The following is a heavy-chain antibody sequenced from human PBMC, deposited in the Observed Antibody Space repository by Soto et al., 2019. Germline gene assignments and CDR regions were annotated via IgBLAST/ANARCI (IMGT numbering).Heavy chain of an antibody. D-gene: IGHD6-6*01. CDR1: GGTFSSYA. V-gene: IGHV1-69*06. CDR2: IIPIFGTA. J-gene: IGHJ6*02. CDR3: ARGIAARPGYYYGMDV. Sequence: ASVKVSCKASGGTFSSYAISWVRQAPGQGLEWMGGIIPIFGTANYAQKFQGRVTITAGKSTSTAYMELSSLRSEDTAVYYCARGIAARPGYYYGMDVWGQGTTVTVSS.